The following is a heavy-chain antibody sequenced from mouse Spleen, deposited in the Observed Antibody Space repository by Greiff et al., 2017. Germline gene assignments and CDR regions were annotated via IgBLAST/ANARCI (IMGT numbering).Heavy chain of an antibody. D-gene: IGHD1-1*01. V-gene: IGHV7-3*02. CDR2: IRNKANGYTT. CDR3: ARDQFITAMDY. CDR1: GFTLTDYY. Sequence: EVQGVESGGGLVQPGGSLRLSCATSGFTLTDYYMSWVRQPPGKALEWLGFIRNKANGYTTEYSASVKGRFTISRDNSQSILYLQMNTLRAEDSATYYCARDQFITAMDYWGQGTSVTVSS. J-gene: IGHJ4*01.